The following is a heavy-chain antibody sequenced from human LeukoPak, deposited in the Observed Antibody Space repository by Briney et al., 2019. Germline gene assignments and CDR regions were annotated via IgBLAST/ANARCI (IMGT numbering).Heavy chain of an antibody. Sequence: SETLSLTCTVSGGSISSSSYYWGWIRQPPGKGLEWIGSIYYSGSTYYNPSLKSRVTISVDTSKNQFSLKLSSVTAADTAVYYCARIVGAYYYMDVWGKGTTVTVSS. J-gene: IGHJ6*03. CDR1: GGSISSSSYY. CDR3: ARIVGAYYYMDV. D-gene: IGHD1-26*01. V-gene: IGHV4-39*07. CDR2: IYYSGST.